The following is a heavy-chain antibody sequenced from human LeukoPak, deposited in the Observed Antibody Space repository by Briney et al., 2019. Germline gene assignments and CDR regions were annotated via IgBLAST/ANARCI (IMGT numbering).Heavy chain of an antibody. D-gene: IGHD2-2*01. CDR2: IKQDGSEK. V-gene: IGHV3-7*01. J-gene: IGHJ6*02. CDR1: GFTFSSYW. Sequence: PGGSLRLSCAASGFTFSSYWMSWVRQAPGKGLEWVANIKQDGSEKYYVDSVKGRFTISRDNAKNSLYLQMNSLRAEDTAVYYCAREGRYCSSTSCRYYYYYYGMDVWGQGTTVTVSS. CDR3: AREGRYCSSTSCRYYYYYYGMDV.